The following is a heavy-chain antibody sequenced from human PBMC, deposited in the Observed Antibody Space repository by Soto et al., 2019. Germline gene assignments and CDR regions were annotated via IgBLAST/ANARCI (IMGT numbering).Heavy chain of an antibody. CDR2: ISAYNGNT. V-gene: IGHV1-18*01. CDR1: GYTFTSYG. D-gene: IGHD2-15*01. Sequence: QVQLVQSGAEVKKPGASVKVSCKASGYTFTSYGISWVRQAPGQGLEWMGWISAYNGNTNYAQKLQGRVTMTTDTSTSTAYMELRRLRSDDTAVYYCARTPAAYSAYVETGGHEYYFDYWGQGTLVTVSS. CDR3: ARTPAAYSAYVETGGHEYYFDY. J-gene: IGHJ4*02.